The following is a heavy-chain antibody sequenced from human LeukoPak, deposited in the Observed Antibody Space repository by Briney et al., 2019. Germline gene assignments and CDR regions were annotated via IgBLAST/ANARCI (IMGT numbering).Heavy chain of an antibody. J-gene: IGHJ4*02. V-gene: IGHV1-2*02. CDR2: INPSSGGT. Sequence: ASVKVSCKASGYTFTGYYMHWVRQAPGQGLEWMGWINPSSGGTNYAQKFQGRVTMTRDTSISTAYMELSRLRSDDTAVYYCARLIAVAGTGFDYWGQGTLVTVSS. D-gene: IGHD6-19*01. CDR1: GYTFTGYY. CDR3: ARLIAVAGTGFDY.